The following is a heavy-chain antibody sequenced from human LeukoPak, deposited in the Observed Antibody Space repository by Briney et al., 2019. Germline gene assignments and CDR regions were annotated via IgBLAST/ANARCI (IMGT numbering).Heavy chain of an antibody. CDR3: ARRGVYYDSSGYHYYFDY. J-gene: IGHJ4*02. CDR2: INHSGST. Sequence: SETLSLTCAVYGGSFSGYYWSWIRQPPGKGLEWIGEINHSGSTNYNPSLKSRVTISVDTSKNRFSLKLSSVTAADTAGYYCARRGVYYDSSGYHYYFDYWGQGTLVTVSS. CDR1: GGSFSGYY. D-gene: IGHD3-22*01. V-gene: IGHV4-34*01.